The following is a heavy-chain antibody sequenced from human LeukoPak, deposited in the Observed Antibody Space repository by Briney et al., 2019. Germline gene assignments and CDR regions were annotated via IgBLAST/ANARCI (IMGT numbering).Heavy chain of an antibody. V-gene: IGHV3-23*01. Sequence: GGSLRLSCAASGFTFSSKAMSWVRRAPGKGLEWVSRIGGSGGGADYADSVKGRFTISRDNSKNTLYLQMNSLRAEDTAVYYCAKSQSSGYYYWDYWGQGTLVTVSS. CDR2: IGGSGGGA. J-gene: IGHJ4*02. CDR3: AKSQSSGYYYWDY. D-gene: IGHD3-22*01. CDR1: GFTFSSKA.